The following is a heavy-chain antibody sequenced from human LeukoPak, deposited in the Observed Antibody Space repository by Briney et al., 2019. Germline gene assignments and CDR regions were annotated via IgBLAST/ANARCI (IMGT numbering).Heavy chain of an antibody. CDR2: INQSGIP. CDR1: GGSFSTYY. V-gene: IGHV4-34*01. Sequence: PSETLSLTCAVYGGSFSTYYWTWIRQPPGKGLEWIGDINQSGIPSYNPSLKSRVTISVDTSKNQFSLKLTSVTAADTAVYYCARYGDPNYYFDSWGQGALVTVSS. D-gene: IGHD2-21*02. J-gene: IGHJ4*02. CDR3: ARYGDPNYYFDS.